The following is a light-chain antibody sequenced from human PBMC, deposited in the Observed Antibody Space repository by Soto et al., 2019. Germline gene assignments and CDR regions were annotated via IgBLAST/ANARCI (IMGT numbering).Light chain of an antibody. CDR2: GAS. Sequence: EIVLTQYPCTLSFSPWERSTLSFRASQSVSSSYLAWYQQKPGQAPRLLIYGASSRATGIPDRFSGSGSGTEFTLTISSLQSEDFAVYYCQQRSNWTTFGQGTRLEIK. CDR3: QQRSNWTT. CDR1: QSVSSSY. V-gene: IGKV3D-20*02. J-gene: IGKJ5*01.